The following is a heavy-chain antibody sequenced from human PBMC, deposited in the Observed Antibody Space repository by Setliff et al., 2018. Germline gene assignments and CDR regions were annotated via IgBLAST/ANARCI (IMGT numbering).Heavy chain of an antibody. J-gene: IGHJ4*02. Sequence: GESLKISCKASGYSFPSYWIGWVRQVPGKGLEWMGIIYPGDSHTRYSPSFQGQVAISADKSILTAFLQWTYLKASDSAMYYCARLGRNNSAPPGDYWGQGTLVTVSS. CDR3: ARLGRNNSAPPGDY. D-gene: IGHD6-25*01. CDR1: GYSFPSYW. CDR2: IYPGDSHT. V-gene: IGHV5-51*01.